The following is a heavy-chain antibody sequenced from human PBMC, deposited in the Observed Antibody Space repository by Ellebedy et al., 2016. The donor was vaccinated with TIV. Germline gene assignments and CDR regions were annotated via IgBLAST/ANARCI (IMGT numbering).Heavy chain of an antibody. V-gene: IGHV3-21*01. Sequence: PGGSLRLSCAASGFTFSSYSMNWVRQAPGKGLEWVSSITSSSSFIYYADSVKGRFTMSRDNAKNSLFLHMTSLRADDTAVYYCVRDIAVAGGIWGQGTLVTVSS. CDR1: GFTFSSYS. D-gene: IGHD6-19*01. CDR3: VRDIAVAGGI. J-gene: IGHJ4*02. CDR2: ITSSSSFI.